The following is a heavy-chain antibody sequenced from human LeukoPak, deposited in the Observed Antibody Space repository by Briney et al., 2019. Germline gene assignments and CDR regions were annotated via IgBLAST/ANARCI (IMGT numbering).Heavy chain of an antibody. CDR3: ASSGGNPYYFDY. Sequence: SETLSLTCTVSGGSISSSTYYWGWIRQPPGKGLEWIGSIYYRGSTYSNPSLKSRVSISVDTSKNQFSLKLSSVTAADTAVYYCASSGGNPYYFDYWGQGTLVTVSS. CDR2: IYYRGST. D-gene: IGHD2-15*01. J-gene: IGHJ4*02. V-gene: IGHV4-39*01. CDR1: GGSISSSTYY.